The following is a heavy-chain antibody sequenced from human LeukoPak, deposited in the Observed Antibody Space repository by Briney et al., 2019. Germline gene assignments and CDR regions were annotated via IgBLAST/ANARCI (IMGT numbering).Heavy chain of an antibody. CDR3: AKGHDILTGQYYFDY. J-gene: IGHJ4*02. Sequence: GGSLRLSCAASGFTFSSYGMHWVRQAPGKGLEWVAVISFDGSNKNYAVSVKGRFTISRDNSKNTLYLQMNSLRAEDTAVYYCAKGHDILTGQYYFDYWGQGTLVTVSS. CDR1: GFTFSSYG. CDR2: ISFDGSNK. V-gene: IGHV3-30*18. D-gene: IGHD3-9*01.